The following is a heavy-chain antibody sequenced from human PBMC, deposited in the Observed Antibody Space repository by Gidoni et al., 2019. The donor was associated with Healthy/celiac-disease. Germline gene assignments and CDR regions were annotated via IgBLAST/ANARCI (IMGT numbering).Heavy chain of an antibody. CDR1: GGTLSSYA. Sequence: QLQLFQSGAAVKKPGSSLKVSGKASGGTLSSYALSWVRPAPGQGLEWMGGLIPLFGTANYAQKFKGRVTITADESTSTAYMELSSLRSEDTAVYYCAARGVIIPAWFDPWGQGTLVTVSS. CDR2: LIPLFGTA. D-gene: IGHD3-10*01. V-gene: IGHV1-69*01. CDR3: AARGVIIPAWFDP. J-gene: IGHJ5*02.